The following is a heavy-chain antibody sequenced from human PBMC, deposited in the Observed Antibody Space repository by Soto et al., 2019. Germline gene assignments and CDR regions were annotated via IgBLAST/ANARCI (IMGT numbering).Heavy chain of an antibody. CDR2: ISGGGTGT. CDR1: GFSFNNYA. Sequence: GGSLRLSCAVTGFSFNNYAMNWVRQAPGKGLEWVSSISGGGTGTYSADAVKGRFTISSDKSRNTVYLQMSSLRADDTAVYYCAKGHYYDNVGNWVANQAFDSWGQGSLVTVSS. V-gene: IGHV3-23*01. CDR3: AKGHYYDNVGNWVANQAFDS. D-gene: IGHD3-22*01. J-gene: IGHJ4*02.